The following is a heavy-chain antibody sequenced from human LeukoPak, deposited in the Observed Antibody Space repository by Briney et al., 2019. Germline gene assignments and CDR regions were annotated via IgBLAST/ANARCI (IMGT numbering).Heavy chain of an antibody. V-gene: IGHV3-7*01. D-gene: IGHD5/OR15-5a*01. Sequence: PGGSLRLSCSASGFAFSAYWMNWVRQAPGKGLEWVANIKYDGSEEYYVDSVKGRFTISRDNAQNSLYLQMNNLRAEDTAVYYCARDVYRSFDYWGQGSLVTVSS. CDR2: IKYDGSEE. CDR3: ARDVYRSFDY. J-gene: IGHJ4*02. CDR1: GFAFSAYW.